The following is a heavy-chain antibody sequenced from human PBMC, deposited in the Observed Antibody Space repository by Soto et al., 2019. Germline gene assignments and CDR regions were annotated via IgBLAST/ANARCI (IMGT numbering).Heavy chain of an antibody. CDR3: ARERCSSTSCYYYYGMDV. V-gene: IGHV1-69*08. D-gene: IGHD2-2*01. CDR2: IIPILGIA. CDR1: GGTFSSYT. J-gene: IGHJ6*02. Sequence: QVQLVQSGAEVKKPGSSVKVSCKAPGGTFSSYTISWVRQSPGQVLERIGRIIPILGIANYAQKFQGRVTITADKSTSTAYMELSSLRSEDTAVYYCARERCSSTSCYYYYGMDVLGQGTTVTVSS.